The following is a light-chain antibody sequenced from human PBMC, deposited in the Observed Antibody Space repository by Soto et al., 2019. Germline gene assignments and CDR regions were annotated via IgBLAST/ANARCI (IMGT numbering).Light chain of an antibody. CDR3: QQSYSSWLT. CDR1: QSINNY. J-gene: IGKJ4*01. Sequence: DVHLAQSPSSLSAAVGDRVTITCRARQSINNYLNWYQQKPGEAPKLLVYAASTLQDGVPSRFSGSGSGTGCTLSIIRLQPEDFAVYYCQQSYSSWLTFGGGTKVDI. V-gene: IGKV1-39*01. CDR2: AAS.